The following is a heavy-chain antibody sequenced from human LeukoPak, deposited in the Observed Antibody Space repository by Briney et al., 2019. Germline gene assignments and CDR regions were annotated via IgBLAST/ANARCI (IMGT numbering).Heavy chain of an antibody. CDR2: TYYRSKWCN. V-gene: IGHV6-1*01. CDR1: GDSVSSSSAT. D-gene: IGHD3-22*01. Sequence: SQTLSLTCAISGDSVSSSSATWNWIRQSPSRGLEWLGRTYYRSKWCNDSAVSVKGRIAINPDTSKNQFSLKLRSVTAADTAVYYCARVGGITMIVVLITDAFDIWGQGTMVTVSS. J-gene: IGHJ3*02. CDR3: ARVGGITMIVVLITDAFDI.